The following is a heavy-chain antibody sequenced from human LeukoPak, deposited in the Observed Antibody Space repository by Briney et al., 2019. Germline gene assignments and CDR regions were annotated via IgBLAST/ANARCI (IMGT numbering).Heavy chain of an antibody. D-gene: IGHD3-3*01. V-gene: IGHV1-18*01. CDR2: ISAYNGNT. CDR3: ARERYDFWSGYRQYNWFDP. CDR1: GYTFTSYG. J-gene: IGHJ5*02. Sequence: GASVKVSRKASGYTFTSYGISWVRQAPGQGLKWMGWISAYNGNTNYAQKLQGRVTMTTDTSTSTAYMELSSLRSEDTAVYYCARERYDFWSGYRQYNWFDPWGQGTLVTVSS.